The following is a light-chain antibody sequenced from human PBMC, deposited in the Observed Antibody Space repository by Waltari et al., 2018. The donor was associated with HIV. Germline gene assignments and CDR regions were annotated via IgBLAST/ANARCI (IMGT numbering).Light chain of an antibody. V-gene: IGLV1-51*02. Sequence: QSVLTQPPTVSAAPGQKVTISCSGNSSNIGNNYVSWYQQFPGSAPRLLIYENKRRPSGTPDRFSCSKSDTSATLNITGLQTGDEADYYCATWDNSLSAWLFGGGTKLSVL. J-gene: IGLJ3*02. CDR2: ENK. CDR3: ATWDNSLSAWL. CDR1: SSNIGNNY.